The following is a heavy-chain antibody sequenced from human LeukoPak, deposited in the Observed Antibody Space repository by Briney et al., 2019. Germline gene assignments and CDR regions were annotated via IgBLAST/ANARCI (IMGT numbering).Heavy chain of an antibody. D-gene: IGHD6-19*01. CDR1: GFTFSSYS. Sequence: GGSLRLSCAASGFTFSSYSMNWVRQAPGKGLEWVGFIRNKANGGTADYAASVKGRFTISRDDSKTIAYLQMNSLKTEDTAVYYCSRAYSTGWLGINDYWGQGALVTVSS. CDR2: IRNKANGGTA. V-gene: IGHV3-49*04. CDR3: SRAYSTGWLGINDY. J-gene: IGHJ4*02.